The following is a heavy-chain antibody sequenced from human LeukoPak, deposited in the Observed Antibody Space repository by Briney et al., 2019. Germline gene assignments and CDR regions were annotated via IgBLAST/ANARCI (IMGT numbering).Heavy chain of an antibody. V-gene: IGHV1-18*04. CDR1: GYTFSNYG. Sequence: GASVKVSCKASGYTFSNYGISWVRQAPGLGLEWMVWTSYNGNTNYAQKFQDRVTMTTDTSTTTAYMELRSLESDDTAVYYCARHSGSGWQALGYWGKGTLVTVSS. D-gene: IGHD6-19*01. CDR2: TSYNGNT. J-gene: IGHJ4*02. CDR3: ARHSGSGWQALGY.